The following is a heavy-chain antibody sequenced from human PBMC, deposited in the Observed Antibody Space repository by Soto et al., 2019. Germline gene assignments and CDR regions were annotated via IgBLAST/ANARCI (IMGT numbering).Heavy chain of an antibody. V-gene: IGHV4-59*01. D-gene: IGHD5-12*01. J-gene: IGHJ4*02. CDR1: GGSISIYY. Sequence: QVQLQESGPGLVKPSETLSLTCSVSGGSISIYYWRWIRQSPGSGLEWIGDIYYTGSTNYNPSLESRVTISLDTSKNQFSLRLTSVTAADTAVYYCARVGSGFVRGFDYWGQGTLVTVSS. CDR3: ARVGSGFVRGFDY. CDR2: IYYTGST.